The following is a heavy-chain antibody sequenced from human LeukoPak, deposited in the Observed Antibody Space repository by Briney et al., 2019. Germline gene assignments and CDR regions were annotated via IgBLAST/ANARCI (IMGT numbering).Heavy chain of an antibody. Sequence: PSETLSPTCTVSGGSISSSSYYWGWIRQPPGKGLEWIGSIYYSGSTYYNPSLKSRVTISVDTSKNQFSLKLSSVTAADTAVYYCARPYYYGSGSPKVVWGQGTMVTVSS. V-gene: IGHV4-39*01. CDR2: IYYSGST. CDR1: GGSISSSSYY. CDR3: ARPYYYGSGSPKVV. J-gene: IGHJ3*01. D-gene: IGHD3-10*01.